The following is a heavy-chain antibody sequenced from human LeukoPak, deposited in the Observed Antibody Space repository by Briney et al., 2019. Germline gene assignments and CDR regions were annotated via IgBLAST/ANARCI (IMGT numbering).Heavy chain of an antibody. CDR1: GDSISSSNW. V-gene: IGHV4-4*02. CDR2: ILHTGPT. Sequence: PSETLSLTCAVSGDSISSSNWWSWVRQPPGKGLEWIGEILHTGPTNFNPSLKSRVTISMDKSKNQLSLRLNSVTAADTAIYYCVRGGTYYLPYWGQGILVTVSS. D-gene: IGHD1-26*01. J-gene: IGHJ4*02. CDR3: VRGGTYYLPY.